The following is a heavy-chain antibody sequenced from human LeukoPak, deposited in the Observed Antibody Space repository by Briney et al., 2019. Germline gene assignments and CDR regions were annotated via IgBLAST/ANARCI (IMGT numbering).Heavy chain of an antibody. D-gene: IGHD3-16*02. CDR2: INPNSGGT. J-gene: IGHJ4*02. CDR3: ASYSGLRLGELSLYLIDY. CDR1: GYTFTGYY. Sequence: GASVKVSCKASGYTFTGYYMHWVRQAPGQGLEWMGWINPNSGGTKYAQKFQGRVTMTRDTSISTAYMELSRLRSDDTAVYYCASYSGLRLGELSLYLIDYWGQGTLVTVSS. V-gene: IGHV1-2*02.